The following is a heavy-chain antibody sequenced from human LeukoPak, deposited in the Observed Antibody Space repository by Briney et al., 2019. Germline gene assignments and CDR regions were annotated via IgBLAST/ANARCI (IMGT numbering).Heavy chain of an antibody. J-gene: IGHJ4*02. V-gene: IGHV3-74*01. D-gene: IGHD2-15*01. Sequence: GGSLRLSCAASGVTFSRYWRHWVRQAPGKGLVWVSRIKNDGSSTTYADAVKGRFTISRDNAKNTLYLQMNSLRAEDTAVYYCVREPYCSGGSCYTSGFDCWGQGTLVTVSS. CDR1: GVTFSRYW. CDR3: VREPYCSGGSCYTSGFDC. CDR2: IKNDGSST.